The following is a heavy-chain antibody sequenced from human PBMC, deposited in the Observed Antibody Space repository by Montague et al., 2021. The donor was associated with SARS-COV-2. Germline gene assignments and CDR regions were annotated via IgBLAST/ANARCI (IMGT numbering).Heavy chain of an antibody. J-gene: IGHJ5*02. D-gene: IGHD3-9*01. CDR2: IHSAGRGT. V-gene: IGHV3-23*03. Sequence: SLRLSCAASGFMFSDSPMSWVRQAPGKGLDWVSVIHSAGRGTYYADSVQGRFTISRDNLKNTVYLQMNSLRDVDTAVYYCAKVGDILAGYSLINLDAWGQGTLVVVSS. CDR1: GFMFSDSP. CDR3: AKVGDILAGYSLINLDA.